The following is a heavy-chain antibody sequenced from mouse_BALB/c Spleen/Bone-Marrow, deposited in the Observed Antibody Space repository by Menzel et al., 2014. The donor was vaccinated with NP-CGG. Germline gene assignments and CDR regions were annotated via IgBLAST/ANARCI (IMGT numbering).Heavy chain of an antibody. Sequence: EVQLQQSGPELVKPGASVKISCETSGYTFTESTINWVKQSHGKSLEWIGGINPNNGATGYNQKFKGKATLTVDKSSSTAYLELRSLTSDDSAVYYCARRDYGPAWFTYWGQGTLVTVSA. CDR1: GYTFTEST. V-gene: IGHV1-18*01. CDR2: INPNNGAT. D-gene: IGHD1-1*01. J-gene: IGHJ3*01. CDR3: ARRDYGPAWFTY.